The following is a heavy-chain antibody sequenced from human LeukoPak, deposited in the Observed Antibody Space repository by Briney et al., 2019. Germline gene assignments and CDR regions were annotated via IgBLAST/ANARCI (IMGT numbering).Heavy chain of an antibody. CDR3: ARRCGGGDCYRTDY. D-gene: IGHD2-21*02. Sequence: PSETLSLTCAVSGYSISSGYYWGWIRPPPGKGLEWIGSIYHSVRTDYNPSLKSRVTISVDTSKNQFSLKLSSVTAADTAVYYCARRCGGGDCYRTDYWGQGTLVTVSS. CDR1: GYSISSGYY. V-gene: IGHV4-38-2*01. CDR2: IYHSVRT. J-gene: IGHJ4*02.